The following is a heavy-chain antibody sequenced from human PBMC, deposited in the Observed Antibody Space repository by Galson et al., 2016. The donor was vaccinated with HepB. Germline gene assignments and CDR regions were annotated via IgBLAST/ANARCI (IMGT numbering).Heavy chain of an antibody. Sequence: ETLSLTCTVSGYSISSGYYWGWIRQPPGKGLEWIGTIYHSGSTYYNPSLKSRVTISVDTSKNQFSLNLSSVTAADTALYYCARVPLRWEAFDIWGQGTVVTVSS. J-gene: IGHJ3*02. V-gene: IGHV4-38-2*02. CDR2: IYHSGST. CDR3: ARVPLRWEAFDI. CDR1: GYSISSGYY. D-gene: IGHD4-23*01.